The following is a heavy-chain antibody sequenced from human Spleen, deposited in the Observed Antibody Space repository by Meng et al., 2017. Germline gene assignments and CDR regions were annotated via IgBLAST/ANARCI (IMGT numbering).Heavy chain of an antibody. J-gene: IGHJ6*02. Sequence: GESLKISCAASGFTVSSNYMSWVRQAPGKGLEWVSVIYSGGSTYYADSVKGRFTISRHNSKNTLYLQMNSLRAEDTAVYYCARDSGDYYCYGMDVWGQGTTVTVSS. CDR3: ARDSGDYYCYGMDV. V-gene: IGHV3-53*04. CDR1: GFTVSSNY. CDR2: IYSGGST.